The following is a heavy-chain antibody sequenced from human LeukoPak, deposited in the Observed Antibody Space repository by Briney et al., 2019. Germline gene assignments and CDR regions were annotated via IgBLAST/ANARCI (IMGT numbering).Heavy chain of an antibody. V-gene: IGHV4-30-4*08. CDR1: GGSINSGDYY. D-gene: IGHD3-22*01. J-gene: IGHJ4*02. CDR2: IYYSGST. Sequence: SETLSLTCTVSGGSINSGDYYWSWIRQPPGKGLEWIGYIYYSGSTHYNPSLKSRVTISVDRSNNQFSLKLSSVTAADTAVYYCARGWRLGYDSTGYYPGGDYWGQGALVTVSS. CDR3: ARGWRLGYDSTGYYPGGDY.